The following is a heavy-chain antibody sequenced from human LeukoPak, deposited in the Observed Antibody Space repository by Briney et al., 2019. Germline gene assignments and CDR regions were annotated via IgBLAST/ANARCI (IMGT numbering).Heavy chain of an antibody. V-gene: IGHV4-59*01. CDR2: IDYSGST. Sequence: SETPSLTCTASGGSISSYYWSWIRQPPGKGLEWIGFIDYSGSTNYNPSLKSRVTISLDTSKNQFSLRLSSVTAADTAVYYCARESTRVRGVMKNWGQGTLVTVSS. D-gene: IGHD3-10*01. CDR1: GGSISSYY. CDR3: ARESTRVRGVMKN. J-gene: IGHJ4*02.